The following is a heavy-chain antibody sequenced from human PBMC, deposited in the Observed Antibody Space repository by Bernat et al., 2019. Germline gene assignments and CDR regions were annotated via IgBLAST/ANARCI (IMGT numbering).Heavy chain of an antibody. CDR3: TTGLQYDLWSGYSLSSFDY. V-gene: IGHV3-15*01. CDR2: IKSKTDGGTT. Sequence: EVQLVESGGGLVKPGGSLRLSCAASGFTFSNAWMSWVRQAPGKGLEWVGRIKSKTDGGTTDYSAPVKGRFTISRDDSKNTLYLQMNSLKTEDTAVYYCTTGLQYDLWSGYSLSSFDYWGQGTLVTVSS. CDR1: GFTFSNAW. J-gene: IGHJ4*02. D-gene: IGHD3-3*01.